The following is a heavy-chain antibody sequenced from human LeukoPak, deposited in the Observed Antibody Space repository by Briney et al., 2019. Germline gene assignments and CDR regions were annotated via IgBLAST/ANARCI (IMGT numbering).Heavy chain of an antibody. J-gene: IGHJ4*02. Sequence: PSETLSLTCTVSGGSISSSSYYWGWIRQPPGKGLEWIGSIYYSGSTYYNPSLKSRVTISVDTSKNQFSLKLSSVTAADTAVYYCARHEGVLWQWREEHWGQGTLVTVSS. CDR1: GGSISSSSYY. V-gene: IGHV4-39*01. CDR2: IYYSGST. D-gene: IGHD6-19*01. CDR3: ARHEGVLWQWREEH.